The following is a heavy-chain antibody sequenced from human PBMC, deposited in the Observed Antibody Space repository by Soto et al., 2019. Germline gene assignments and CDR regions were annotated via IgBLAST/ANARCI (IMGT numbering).Heavy chain of an antibody. D-gene: IGHD3-10*01. CDR3: ARVGGFGATTIDY. J-gene: IGHJ4*02. Sequence: QVQLQESGPGLVKPSQTLSLTCTVSGGSISSGDYYWSWIRQPPGKGLEWFGYIYYSGSTYYNPSLKSRVTIPVDTSKNQSSLKLSSVTAADTAVYYCARVGGFGATTIDYWGQGTLVTVSS. V-gene: IGHV4-30-4*01. CDR1: GGSISSGDYY. CDR2: IYYSGST.